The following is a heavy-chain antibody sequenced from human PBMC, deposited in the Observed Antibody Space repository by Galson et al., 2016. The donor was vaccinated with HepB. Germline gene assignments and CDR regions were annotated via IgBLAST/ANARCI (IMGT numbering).Heavy chain of an antibody. CDR3: AKVLYDILTGYLAGREFYYRYAMDV. Sequence: SLRLSCAASGFTFRNYAMSWVRQAPGKGLEWVSSIIGNGGSSFYADSVKGRFTISRDNSKKTLYLQMNSLRAEDTAVYYCAKVLYDILTGYLAGREFYYRYAMDVWGQGTTVAVSS. J-gene: IGHJ6*02. CDR1: GFTFRNYA. D-gene: IGHD3-9*01. V-gene: IGHV3-23*01. CDR2: IIGNGGSS.